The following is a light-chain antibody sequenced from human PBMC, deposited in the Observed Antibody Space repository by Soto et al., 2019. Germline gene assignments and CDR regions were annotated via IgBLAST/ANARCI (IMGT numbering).Light chain of an antibody. V-gene: IGLV1-47*01. CDR2: RND. J-gene: IGLJ1*01. CDR3: AAWDDTVRSYV. CDR1: ISNIGNNY. Sequence: QSVLTQPSSVSGTPGQGVTISCSGSISNIGNNYVYWIQQLPGTAPKVLSNRNDQRPSGVPDRFSGAKSGTSASLAISGLLSEDEADYYCAAWDDTVRSYVFGTGTKLTV.